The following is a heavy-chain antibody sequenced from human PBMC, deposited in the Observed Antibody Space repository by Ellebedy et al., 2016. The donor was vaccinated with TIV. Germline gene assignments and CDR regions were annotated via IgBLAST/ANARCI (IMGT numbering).Heavy chain of an antibody. CDR3: GRSMDV. Sequence: GESLKISXAASGFTFSNYWMHWVRQAPGKGLEWVANIKHDESEKYYVDSVKGRFTISRDNAKNSLYLQMNSLRAEDTAVYYCGRSMDVWGQGTTVTVSS. J-gene: IGHJ6*02. V-gene: IGHV3-7*01. CDR1: GFTFSNYW. CDR2: IKHDESEK.